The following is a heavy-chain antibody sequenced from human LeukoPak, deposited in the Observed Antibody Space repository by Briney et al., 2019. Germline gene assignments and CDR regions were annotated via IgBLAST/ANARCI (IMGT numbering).Heavy chain of an antibody. CDR1: GITLSNYG. CDR3: AKRGVVIRVILVGFHKEAYYFDS. CDR2: ISDSGGST. Sequence: GGSLRLSCAVSGITLSNYGMSWVRQAPGKGLEWVAGISDSGGSTKYADSVKGRFTISRDNPKNILYLQMNSLRVEDTAVYFCAKRGVVIRVILVGFHKEAYYFDSWGQGALVTVSS. D-gene: IGHD3-22*01. J-gene: IGHJ4*02. V-gene: IGHV3-23*01.